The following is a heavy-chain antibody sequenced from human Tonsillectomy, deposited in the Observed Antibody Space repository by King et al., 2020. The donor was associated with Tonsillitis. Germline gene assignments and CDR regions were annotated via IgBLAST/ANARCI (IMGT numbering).Heavy chain of an antibody. CDR2: IKKDGSEK. V-gene: IGHV3-7*03. D-gene: IGHD3-22*01. CDR1: GFTFMSHW. J-gene: IGHJ4*02. Sequence: VQLVESGGGLVQPGGSLRLSCAASGFTFMSHWMSWVRQAPGKGLEWVANIKKDGSEKYYVDSVKGRFTISRDNADNSLYLQMSSLRAEDTAVYYCAKALWDYGSSGNFPRVAFDYWGQGTLVTVSS. CDR3: AKALWDYGSSGNFPRVAFDY.